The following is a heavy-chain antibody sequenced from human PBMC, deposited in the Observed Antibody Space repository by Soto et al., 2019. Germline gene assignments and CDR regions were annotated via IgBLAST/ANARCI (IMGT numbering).Heavy chain of an antibody. CDR2: IYYSGST. J-gene: IGHJ6*02. V-gene: IGHV4-39*01. CDR1: GGSISSSSYY. CDR3: ARRLYYDSSGFEGGGMDV. Sequence: PSETLSLTCTVSGGSISSSSYYWGWIRQPPGKGLEWIGSIYYSGSTYYKKYLKSRITISVDTSKNQYSLKLSTMNAADTAVYYCARRLYYDSSGFEGGGMDVWGQGTTVT. D-gene: IGHD3-22*01.